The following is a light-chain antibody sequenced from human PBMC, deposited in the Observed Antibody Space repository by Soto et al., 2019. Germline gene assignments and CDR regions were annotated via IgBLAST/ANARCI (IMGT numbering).Light chain of an antibody. V-gene: IGKV3-15*01. J-gene: IGKJ1*01. CDR1: QSINNN. CDR2: RTS. CDR3: QQYVRSPWT. Sequence: ETVMTQSPATLSVSPGERATLSCRASQSINNNLAWYQQKPGQAPRLIMFRTSTRATGVPARFSGSGSETEFNLTISSLQSEDFAVYYCQQYVRSPWTFGQGTKVDIK.